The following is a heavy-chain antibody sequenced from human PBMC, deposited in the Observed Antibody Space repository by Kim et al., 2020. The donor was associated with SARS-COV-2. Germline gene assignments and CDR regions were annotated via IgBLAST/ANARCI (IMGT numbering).Heavy chain of an antibody. Sequence: KGRVTISRDNSKNSLYLQMNSLRAEDTAVYYCAKDLLLRYFEWLIYYFVYWGQGSLVTVSS. D-gene: IGHD3-9*01. J-gene: IGHJ4*02. CDR3: AKDLLLRYFEWLIYYFVY. V-gene: IGHV3-30*02.